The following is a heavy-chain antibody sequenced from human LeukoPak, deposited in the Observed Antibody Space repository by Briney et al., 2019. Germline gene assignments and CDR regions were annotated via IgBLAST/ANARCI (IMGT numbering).Heavy chain of an antibody. D-gene: IGHD6-19*01. CDR3: AIALYSSGWYVYY. CDR1: GSTFSSYA. Sequence: GGSLRLSCAASGSTFSSYAMTWVRQAPGKGLEWVSAISGSDGSTYYTDSVKGRFTISGDHSKSTLHLQMNSLRAEDTAIYYCAIALYSSGWYVYYWGQGTLVTVSS. J-gene: IGHJ4*02. V-gene: IGHV3-23*01. CDR2: ISGSDGST.